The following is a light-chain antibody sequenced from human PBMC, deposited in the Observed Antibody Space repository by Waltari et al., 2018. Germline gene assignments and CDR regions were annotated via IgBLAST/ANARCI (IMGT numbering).Light chain of an antibody. CDR3: SSYAGRNSML. Sequence: QSALTPHASMSGSPGPSITIPCTGASNAVGRFTLVSWYQQHPGTGPKLLIYEVITRPSGVSDRFSGSKSVNTASLTISGLRTEDEADYFCSSYAGRNSMLFGGGTKLTVL. CDR2: EVI. CDR1: SNAVGRFTL. J-gene: IGLJ2*01. V-gene: IGLV2-23*02.